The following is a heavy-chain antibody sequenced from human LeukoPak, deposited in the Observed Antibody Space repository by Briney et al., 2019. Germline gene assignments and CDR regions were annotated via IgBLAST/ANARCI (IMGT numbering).Heavy chain of an antibody. CDR2: ISAYNGNT. CDR1: GGTFSSYA. J-gene: IGHJ6*02. Sequence: ASVKVSCKASGGTFSSYAISWVRQAPGQGLEWMGWISAYNGNTNYAQKLQGRVTMTTDTSTSTAYMELRSLRSDDTAVYYCARHGVNDFWSGYPTGYYGMDVWGQGTTVTVSS. D-gene: IGHD3-3*01. V-gene: IGHV1-18*01. CDR3: ARHGVNDFWSGYPTGYYGMDV.